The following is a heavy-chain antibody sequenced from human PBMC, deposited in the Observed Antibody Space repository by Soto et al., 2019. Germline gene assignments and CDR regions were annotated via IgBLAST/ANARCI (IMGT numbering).Heavy chain of an antibody. D-gene: IGHD4-17*01. V-gene: IGHV1-18*01. CDR1: GYTFTSYG. CDR2: ISAYNGNT. CDR3: ARERPATVTTYDAFDI. Sequence: QVQLVQSGAEVKKPGASVKVSCKASGYTFTSYGISWVRQAPGQGLEWMGWISAYNGNTNYAQKLQGRVTMTTDTSTSTAYMELRSLRSDNTAVYYCARERPATVTTYDAFDIWGQGTMVTVSS. J-gene: IGHJ3*02.